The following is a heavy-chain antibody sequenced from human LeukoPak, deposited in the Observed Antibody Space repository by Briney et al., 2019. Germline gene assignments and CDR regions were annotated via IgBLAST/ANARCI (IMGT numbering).Heavy chain of an antibody. D-gene: IGHD6-19*01. CDR3: ARDSVAVAGTPGWFDP. V-gene: IGHV1-69*04. J-gene: IGHJ5*02. CDR2: IPILRIA. Sequence: IPILRIASYAQKFQGRVTITADKSTSTAYIELSSLRSEDTAVYYCARDSVAVAGTPGWFDPWGQGTMVTVSS.